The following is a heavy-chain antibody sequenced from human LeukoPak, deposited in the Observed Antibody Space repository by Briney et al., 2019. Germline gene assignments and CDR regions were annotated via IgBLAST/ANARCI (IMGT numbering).Heavy chain of an antibody. J-gene: IGHJ4*02. V-gene: IGHV3-30*02. CDR3: AKISSSAEPNFDH. D-gene: IGHD1-14*01. CDR2: IWPDGNKK. CDR1: GFTFRTYA. Sequence: GGSLGLSCGGSGFTFRTYAMHWVRQAPGKGLEWVAFIWPDGNKKYYADSVKGRFAISRENSNNTLYLQMNSLRPEDTGLYFCAKISSSAEPNFDHWGQGTRLTVSS.